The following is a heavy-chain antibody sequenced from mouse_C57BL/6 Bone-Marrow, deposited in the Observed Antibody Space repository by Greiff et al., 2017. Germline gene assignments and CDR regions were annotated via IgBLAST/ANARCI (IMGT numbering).Heavy chain of an antibody. CDR1: GYTFTTYP. Sequence: VQRVESGAELVKPGASVKMSCKASGYTFTTYPIEWMKQNHGKSLEWIGNFHPYNDDTKYNEKFKGKATLTVEKSSSTVYLELSRLTSDDSAVYYCARGASCGSSPYWYFDVWGTGTTVTVSS. J-gene: IGHJ1*03. D-gene: IGHD1-1*01. CDR2: FHPYNDDT. V-gene: IGHV1-47*01. CDR3: ARGASCGSSPYWYFDV.